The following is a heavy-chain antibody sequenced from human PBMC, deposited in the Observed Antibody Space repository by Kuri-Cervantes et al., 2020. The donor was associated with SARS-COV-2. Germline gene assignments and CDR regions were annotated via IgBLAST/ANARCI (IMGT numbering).Heavy chain of an antibody. J-gene: IGHJ4*02. CDR3: ARYFGVITVDY. V-gene: IGHV3-21*01. CDR2: INTDGSHK. D-gene: IGHD3-3*01. Sequence: GGSLRLSCAASGFTFDDYGMSWVRQAPGKGLEWVSSINTDGSHKNYADSVKGRFTISRDSAKSSLYLQMNSLRVEDTAVYYCARYFGVITVDYWGRGTLVTVSS. CDR1: GFTFDDYG.